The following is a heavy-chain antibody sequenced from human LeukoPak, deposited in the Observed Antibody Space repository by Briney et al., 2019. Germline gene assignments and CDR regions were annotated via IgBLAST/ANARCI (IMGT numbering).Heavy chain of an antibody. Sequence: GGSLRLSCAASGFTFSNYAISWVRQAPGKGLEWVSSISDSGGSAYYADSVKGRFTISRDNSKNTLYLQMNSLRAEDTAVYYCAIISYDYWGQGTLVTVSS. J-gene: IGHJ4*02. D-gene: IGHD3-3*02. V-gene: IGHV3-23*01. CDR3: AIISYDY. CDR1: GFTFSNYA. CDR2: ISDSGGSA.